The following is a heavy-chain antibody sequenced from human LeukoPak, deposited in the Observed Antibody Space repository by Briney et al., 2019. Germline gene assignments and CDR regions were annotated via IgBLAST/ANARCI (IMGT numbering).Heavy chain of an antibody. Sequence: PGRSLRLSCAASGFSFSTYGMHWVRQAPGKGLEWVAIIWYDGSIKYYADSVKGRFTISRDNSKNTLYLQMNSLRAEDTAVYYCARGPHDRGYWYFDLWGRGTLVIVSS. CDR1: GFSFSTYG. CDR3: ARGPHDRGYWYFDL. CDR2: IWYDGSIK. V-gene: IGHV3-33*01. J-gene: IGHJ2*01.